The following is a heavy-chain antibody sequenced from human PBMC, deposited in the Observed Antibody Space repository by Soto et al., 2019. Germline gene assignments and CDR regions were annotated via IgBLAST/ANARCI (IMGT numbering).Heavy chain of an antibody. CDR2: ISGSGGTT. D-gene: IGHD3-22*01. V-gene: IGHV3-23*01. CDR3: AKSQLFDSSGPEAYDI. J-gene: IGHJ3*02. CDR1: GFTFSSYA. Sequence: PRASLRLSCAASGFTFSSYAMSLVRQPPGKGLEWVSAISGSGGTTSYADSVKGRFTISRHNSKNTLYLQMNSLRAEFTPVYYCAKSQLFDSSGPEAYDIWGQGTMVTVSS.